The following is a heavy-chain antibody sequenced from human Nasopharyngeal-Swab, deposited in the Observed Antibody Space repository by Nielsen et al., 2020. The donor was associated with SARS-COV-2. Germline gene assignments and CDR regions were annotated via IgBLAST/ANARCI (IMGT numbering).Heavy chain of an antibody. Sequence: WIGQPPGRGLEWIGYIYYSGSTYYNPSLKSRVTISVDTSKNQFSLKLSSVTAADTAVYYCARDSGVAGTKYYYYGMDVWGQGTTVTVSS. CDR2: IYYSGST. CDR3: ARDSGVAGTKYYYYGMDV. V-gene: IGHV4-30-4*01. D-gene: IGHD6-19*01. J-gene: IGHJ6*02.